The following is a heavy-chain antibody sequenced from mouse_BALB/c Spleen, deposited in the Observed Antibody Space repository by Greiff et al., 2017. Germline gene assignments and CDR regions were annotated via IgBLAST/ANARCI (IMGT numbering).Heavy chain of an antibody. J-gene: IGHJ2*01. CDR3: ARRGLTGPYFDY. CDR2: IDPANGNT. D-gene: IGHD4-1*01. Sequence: VQLQQSGAELVKPGASVKLSCTASGFNIKDTYLHWVKQRPEQGLEWIGRIDPANGNTKYDPKFQGKATITADTSSNTAYLQLSSLTSEDTSVYDCARRGLTGPYFDYWGQGTTLTVSS. V-gene: IGHV14-3*02. CDR1: GFNIKDTY.